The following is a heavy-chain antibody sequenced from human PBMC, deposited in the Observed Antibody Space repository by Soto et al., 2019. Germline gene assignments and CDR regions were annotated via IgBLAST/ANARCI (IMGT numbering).Heavy chain of an antibody. D-gene: IGHD3-9*01. Sequence: GASVKVSCKASGYTFTGYYMHWVRQAPGQGLEWMGWINPNSGGTNYAQKFQGWVTMTRDTSISTAYMELSRLRSDDTAVYYCARANYDILTGPLGYYYGMDVWGQGTTVTVS. J-gene: IGHJ6*02. CDR3: ARANYDILTGPLGYYYGMDV. V-gene: IGHV1-2*04. CDR2: INPNSGGT. CDR1: GYTFTGYY.